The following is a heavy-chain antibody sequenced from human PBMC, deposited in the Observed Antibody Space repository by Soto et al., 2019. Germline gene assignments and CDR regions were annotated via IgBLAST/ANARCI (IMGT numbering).Heavy chain of an antibody. CDR3: ARDTGGMDV. Sequence: VASVKVSCKVSGYTFTNYGLSWVRQAPGQGLEWMGWISGHNGNTKYAQKFQGRATMAADTSTSTAYMELRSLRSDDTAVYYCARDTGGMDVWGQGTKVTVSS. CDR2: ISGHNGNT. CDR1: GYTFTNYG. V-gene: IGHV1-18*01. J-gene: IGHJ6*02.